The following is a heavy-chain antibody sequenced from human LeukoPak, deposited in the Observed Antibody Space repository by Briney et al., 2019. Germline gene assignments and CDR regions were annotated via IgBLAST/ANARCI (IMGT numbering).Heavy chain of an antibody. CDR3: ATETVAMTLDY. Sequence: GASVKVSCKVSGYILTEVSMHWVRQAPGKGLEWMGGFDPEHSGKIYAQKFQGRVTMTEDTSTDTAYMGLSRLKSEDTAVYYCATETVAMTLDYWGQGTLVTVSS. CDR2: FDPEHSGK. CDR1: GYILTEVS. J-gene: IGHJ4*02. V-gene: IGHV1-24*01. D-gene: IGHD5-12*01.